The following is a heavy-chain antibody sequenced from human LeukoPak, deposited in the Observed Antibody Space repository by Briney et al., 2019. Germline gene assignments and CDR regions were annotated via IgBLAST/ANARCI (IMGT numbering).Heavy chain of an antibody. CDR1: GYTFTGYY. D-gene: IGHD1-1*01. Sequence: ASVKVSCMASGYTFTGYYMHWVRQAPGQGLEWMGWINPNSGGTNYAQKFQGRVTMTRDTSISTAYMELSRLRSDDTAVYYCARAEGNAYGMDVWGQGTTVTVSS. V-gene: IGHV1-2*02. CDR3: ARAEGNAYGMDV. CDR2: INPNSGGT. J-gene: IGHJ6*02.